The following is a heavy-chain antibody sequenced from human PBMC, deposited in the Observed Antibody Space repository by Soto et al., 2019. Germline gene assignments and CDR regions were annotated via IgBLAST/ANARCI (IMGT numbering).Heavy chain of an antibody. CDR1: GFTFSSYA. CDR2: ISGSGGST. V-gene: IGHV3-23*01. Sequence: EVQLLESGGGLVQPGGSLRLSCAASGFTFSSYAMSWVRQAPGKGLEWVSAISGSGGSTYYADSVKGRFTISRDNSKNTLYLQMNSLGAEDTAVYYCAKMGGDYYGSGSIDYWGQGTLVTVSS. D-gene: IGHD3-10*01. CDR3: AKMGGDYYGSGSIDY. J-gene: IGHJ4*02.